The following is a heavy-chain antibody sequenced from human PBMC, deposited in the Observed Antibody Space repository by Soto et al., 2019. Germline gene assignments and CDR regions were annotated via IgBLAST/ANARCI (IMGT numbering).Heavy chain of an antibody. CDR2: FDPEDGET. V-gene: IGHV1-24*01. Sequence: QVPLVQSGAEVKKPGASVKVSCKVSGYTLTELSMHWVRQAPGKGLEWMGGFDPEDGETIYAQKFQGRGTMTDDTSTDTAYMELSSLRSEDTAVYYCAFSSYYGSGSYYYWGQGTLVTVSS. D-gene: IGHD3-10*01. CDR3: AFSSYYGSGSYYY. CDR1: GYTLTELS. J-gene: IGHJ4*02.